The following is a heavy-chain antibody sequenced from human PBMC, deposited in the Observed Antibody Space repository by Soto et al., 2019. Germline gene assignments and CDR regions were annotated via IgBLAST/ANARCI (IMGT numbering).Heavy chain of an antibody. D-gene: IGHD3-9*01. CDR3: AQGDILTGSFDP. J-gene: IGHJ5*02. CDR1: GFSLSTSGVG. V-gene: IGHV2-5*02. Sequence: QITLKESGPTLVKPTQTLTLTCTFSGFSLSTSGVGVSWIRQTPGKALEWLALIYWGDDKRYSPSLKSRLTITKDTSKNQVVLTMSNVDPVDTATYYCAQGDILTGSFDPWGQGTLVTVSS. CDR2: IYWGDDK.